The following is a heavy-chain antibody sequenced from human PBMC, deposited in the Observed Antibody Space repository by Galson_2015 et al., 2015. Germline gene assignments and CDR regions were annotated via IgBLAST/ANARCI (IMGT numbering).Heavy chain of an antibody. D-gene: IGHD3-16*01. CDR1: GYSFTSYW. CDR2: IYPGDSDT. J-gene: IGHJ3*01. Sequence: QSGAEVKKSGESLKISCTGSGYSFTSYWIGWVRQMPGKGLDWMGIIYPGDSDTRYSPSFQGQVTISVDKSTSTAYLRWSSLKASDTAMYYCARRLSSYDYVAFDVWGQGTVVTVSS. V-gene: IGHV5-51*01. CDR3: ARRLSSYDYVAFDV.